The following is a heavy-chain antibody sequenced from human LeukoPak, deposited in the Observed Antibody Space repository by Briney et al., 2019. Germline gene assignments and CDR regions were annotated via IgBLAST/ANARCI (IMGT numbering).Heavy chain of an antibody. J-gene: IGHJ4*02. V-gene: IGHV4-61*02. Sequence: SETLSLTCTVSGGSISSGSYYWSWIRQPAGKGLEWIGRIYTSGSTNYNPSLKSRVTISVDTSKNQFSLKLSSVTAADTAVYYCARPYCSSTSCYFQVGYFDYWGQGTLVTVSS. CDR2: IYTSGST. CDR1: GGSISSGSYY. CDR3: ARPYCSSTSCYFQVGYFDY. D-gene: IGHD2-2*01.